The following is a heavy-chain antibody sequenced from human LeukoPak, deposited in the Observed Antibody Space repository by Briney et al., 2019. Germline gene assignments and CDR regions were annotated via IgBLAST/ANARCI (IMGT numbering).Heavy chain of an antibody. D-gene: IGHD1-26*01. CDR3: TIYYGAFDI. Sequence: GGSLRLSCAASGFAFGNSYMNWVRQASGKGLEWVGRIRSKANSYATAYAASVKGRFTISRDDSKNTAYLQMNSLKTEDTAVYYCTIYYGAFDIWGQGTMVTVSS. V-gene: IGHV3-73*01. CDR1: GFAFGNSY. CDR2: IRSKANSYAT. J-gene: IGHJ3*02.